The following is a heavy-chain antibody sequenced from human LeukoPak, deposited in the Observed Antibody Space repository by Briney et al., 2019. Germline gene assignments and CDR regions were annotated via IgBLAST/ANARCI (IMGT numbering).Heavy chain of an antibody. CDR3: ARAIVGATVDY. D-gene: IGHD1-26*01. V-gene: IGHV4-59*08. CDR2: IYYSGST. CDR1: GGSISSYY. J-gene: IGHJ4*02. Sequence: PSETLSLTCTVSGGSISSYYWSWIRQPPGKGLGWIGYIYYSGSTNYNPSLKSRVTIPVDTSKNQFSLKLSSVTAADTAVYYCARAIVGATVDYWGQGTLVTVSS.